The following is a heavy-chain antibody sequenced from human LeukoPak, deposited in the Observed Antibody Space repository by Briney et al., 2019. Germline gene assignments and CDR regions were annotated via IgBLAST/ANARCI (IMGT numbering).Heavy chain of an antibody. Sequence: ASVKVSCKASGYTFTGYYMHWVRQAPGQGLEWMGWINPNSGGTNYAQKFQGRVTMTRDTSTSTVYMELSSLRSEDTAVYYCARVSSFKNFDYWGQGTLVTVSS. CDR2: INPNSGGT. J-gene: IGHJ4*02. CDR3: ARVSSFKNFDY. CDR1: GYTFTGYY. V-gene: IGHV1-2*02. D-gene: IGHD6-13*01.